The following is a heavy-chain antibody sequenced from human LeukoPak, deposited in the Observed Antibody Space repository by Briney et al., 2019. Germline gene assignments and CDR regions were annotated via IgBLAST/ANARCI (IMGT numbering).Heavy chain of an antibody. Sequence: SQTLSLTCAVSGGSISSGGYSWGWIRQPPGKGLEWIGYIYHSGSTYYNPSLKSRVTISVDRSKNQFSLKLSSVTAADTAVYYCASPNYHIWGQGTMVTVSS. V-gene: IGHV4-30-2*01. CDR3: ASPNYHI. J-gene: IGHJ3*02. CDR1: GGSISSGGYS. CDR2: IYHSGST. D-gene: IGHD5-24*01.